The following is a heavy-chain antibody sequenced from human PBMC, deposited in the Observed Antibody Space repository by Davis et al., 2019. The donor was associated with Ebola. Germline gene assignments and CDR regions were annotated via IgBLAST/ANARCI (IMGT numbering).Heavy chain of an antibody. V-gene: IGHV4-59*01. CDR1: GGSISSYY. J-gene: IGHJ3*02. CDR2: IYYSGST. Sequence: SETLSLTCTVSGGSISSYYWSWIRQPPGKGLEWIGYIYYSGSTNYNPSLKSRVTISVDTSKNQFSLKLSSVTAADTAVYYCAREPSGSGAFDIWGQGTMVTVSS. D-gene: IGHD1-26*01. CDR3: AREPSGSGAFDI.